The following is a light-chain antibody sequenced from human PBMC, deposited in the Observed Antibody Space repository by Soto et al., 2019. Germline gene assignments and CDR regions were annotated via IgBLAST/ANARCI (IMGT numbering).Light chain of an antibody. V-gene: IGKV1-5*01. CDR2: DAC. CDR1: QSISSW. J-gene: IGKJ1*01. CDR3: QQYKSYSRT. Sequence: DIQMTQSPSTLSASVGDRVTITCRASQSISSWLAWYQQKPEKAPKLLIYDACSLESGVPSRFNGSGSVTEFTLTISSLQPDDFATYYCQQYKSYSRTFGQGTKVQIK.